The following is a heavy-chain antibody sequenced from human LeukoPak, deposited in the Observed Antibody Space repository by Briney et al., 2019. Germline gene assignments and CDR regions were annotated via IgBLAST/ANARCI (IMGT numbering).Heavy chain of an antibody. D-gene: IGHD4-17*01. V-gene: IGHV4-59*01. Sequence: PSETLSLTCTVSGGSISSSYWSWIRQPPGKGLEWIGNIYYSGSTNYNPSLKSRVTISVDTSKNQFSLRLSSVTAADTAVYYCARDDYGDFFFDSWGQGTLVTVPS. CDR3: ARDDYGDFFFDS. CDR1: GGSISSSY. CDR2: IYYSGST. J-gene: IGHJ4*02.